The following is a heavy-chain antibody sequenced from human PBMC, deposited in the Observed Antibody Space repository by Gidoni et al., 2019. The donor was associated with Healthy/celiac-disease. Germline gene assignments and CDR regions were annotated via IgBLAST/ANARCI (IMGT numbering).Heavy chain of an antibody. Sequence: QVQLQESGPGLVKPSETLSLTCTVSGGSISSYYWSWIRQPAGKGLEWIGRIYTSGSTNYNPSLKSRVTMSVDTSKNQFSLKLSSVTAADTAVYYCARAASNLDYYGSGSYYIGYYFDYWGQGTLVTVSS. CDR3: ARAASNLDYYGSGSYYIGYYFDY. J-gene: IGHJ4*02. CDR2: IYTSGST. V-gene: IGHV4-4*07. D-gene: IGHD3-10*01. CDR1: GGSISSYY.